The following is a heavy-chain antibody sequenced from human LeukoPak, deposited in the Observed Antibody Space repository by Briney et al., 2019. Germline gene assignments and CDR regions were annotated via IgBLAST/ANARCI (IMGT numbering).Heavy chain of an antibody. CDR3: AKGHGVVTFNELFS. D-gene: IGHD2-21*02. V-gene: IGHV3-23*01. J-gene: IGHJ4*02. Sequence: PGGSLRLSGAASGFAFYDYAMSWVRQPPGKGLEWVSGINDNGAKTFYADSVKGRLTISRDNSRSTLYLQMNNLRADDTAVYYCAKGHGVVTFNELFSWGQGTLVTVSS. CDR2: INDNGAKT. CDR1: GFAFYDYA.